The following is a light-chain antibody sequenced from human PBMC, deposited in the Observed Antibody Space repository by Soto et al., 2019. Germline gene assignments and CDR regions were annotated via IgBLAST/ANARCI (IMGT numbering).Light chain of an antibody. CDR3: QQYKSYPWT. CDR2: KAS. J-gene: IGKJ1*01. V-gene: IGKV1-5*03. CDR1: QSISSW. Sequence: DIQMTQSPSTLSASVGDRVTITCRASQSISSWLAWYQQKPGKAPKLLIYKASSLESGVPSRFSGSGSGTAVTLTISSLQPDDFATYYCQQYKSYPWTFGQGTKVEIK.